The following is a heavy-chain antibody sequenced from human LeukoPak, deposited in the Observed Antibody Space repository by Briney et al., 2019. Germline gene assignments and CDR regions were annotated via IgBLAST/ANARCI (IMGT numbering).Heavy chain of an antibody. CDR1: GFTVSSNY. CDR3: ARSEGFDN. J-gene: IGHJ4*02. CDR2: TYGDGST. Sequence: GGSLRLSCAASGFTVSSNYMSWVRQAPGKGLEWVSVTYGDGSTYYADSVKGRFTISRDNSKNTLYLQMNSLRAEDTAVYYCARSEGFDNWGQGTLVTVSS. V-gene: IGHV3-53*01.